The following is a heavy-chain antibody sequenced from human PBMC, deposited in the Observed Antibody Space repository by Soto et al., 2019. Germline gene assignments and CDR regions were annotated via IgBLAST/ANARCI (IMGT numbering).Heavy chain of an antibody. CDR1: GGSISDYS. Sequence: SETLSLTCTISGGSISDYSWNWIRQPPGRGLEWIGHIFYRGSTKYNPSLWDRVTISRGSSQTQLSLRLKSVTAADTAIYYCARGSNSNFEGPIVWGQGILVTVSS. CDR2: IFYRGST. D-gene: IGHD2-2*01. V-gene: IGHV4-59*01. CDR3: ARGSNSNFEGPIV. J-gene: IGHJ4*02.